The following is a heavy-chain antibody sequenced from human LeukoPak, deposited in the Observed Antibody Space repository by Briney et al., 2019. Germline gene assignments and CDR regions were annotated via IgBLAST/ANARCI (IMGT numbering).Heavy chain of an antibody. J-gene: IGHJ4*02. D-gene: IGHD3-3*01. CDR2: IKQDGSEK. CDR1: GFPVSDNY. CDR3: ARGGLRFLEWLAFDY. V-gene: IGHV3-7*01. Sequence: PGGSLRLSCAASGFPVSDNYMSWVRQAPGKGLEWVANIKQDGSEKYYVDSVKGRFTISRDNAKNSLYLQMNSLRAEDTAVYYCARGGLRFLEWLAFDYWGQGTLVTVSS.